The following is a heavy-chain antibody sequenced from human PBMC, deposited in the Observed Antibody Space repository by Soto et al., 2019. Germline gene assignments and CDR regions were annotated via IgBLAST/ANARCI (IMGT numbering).Heavy chain of an antibody. V-gene: IGHV3-30*18. CDR3: AKDPLQYSHYYYGMDV. CDR1: GFTFSSYG. CDR2: ISYDGSNK. D-gene: IGHD4-4*01. Sequence: PGGSLRLSCAASGFTFSSYGMHWVRQAPGKGLEWVAVISYDGSNKYYADSVKGRFTISRDNSKNTLYLQMNSLRAEDTAVYYCAKDPLQYSHYYYGMDVWGQGTTVTVSS. J-gene: IGHJ6*02.